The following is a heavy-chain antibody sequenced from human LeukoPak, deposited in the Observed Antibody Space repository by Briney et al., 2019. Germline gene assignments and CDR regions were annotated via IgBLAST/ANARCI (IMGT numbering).Heavy chain of an antibody. CDR2: ISWNSGSI. V-gene: IGHV3-9*01. Sequence: PGGSLRLSCAASGFTFDDYAMHWVRQAPGKGLEWVSGISWNSGSIGYADSVKGRFTISRDNSKNTLYLQMNSLRAEDTAVYYCARGEVYFDYWGQGTLVTVSS. CDR3: ARGEVYFDY. J-gene: IGHJ4*02. CDR1: GFTFDDYA. D-gene: IGHD1-26*01.